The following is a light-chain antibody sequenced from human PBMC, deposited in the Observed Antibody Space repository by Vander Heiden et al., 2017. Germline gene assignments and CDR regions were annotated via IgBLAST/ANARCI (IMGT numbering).Light chain of an antibody. V-gene: IGLV1-40*01. CDR3: QCYDTSLSAWV. CDR1: SYNIGTNYD. J-gene: IGLJ3*02. Sequence: QSVLTQPPSVSGAPGQRVTISCTGSSYNIGTNYDVHWYQQRPGTAPKLLIYGDNNRPSGVPDRFSGSKSGTSASLTITGLQAEDEADYYCQCYDTSLSAWVFGGGTKLTVL. CDR2: GDN.